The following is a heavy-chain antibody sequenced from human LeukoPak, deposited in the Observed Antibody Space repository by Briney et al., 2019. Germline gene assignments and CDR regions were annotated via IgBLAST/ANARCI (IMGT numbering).Heavy chain of an antibody. J-gene: IGHJ4*02. D-gene: IGHD4-17*01. Sequence: PGGSLRPSCAASGFTFSSYAMSWVRQAPGKGLEWVSAISGSGGSTYYADSVKGRFTISRDNSKNTLYLQMNSLRAEDTAVYYCAKDQDYGDYFDYWGQGTLVTVSS. CDR2: ISGSGGST. V-gene: IGHV3-23*01. CDR1: GFTFSSYA. CDR3: AKDQDYGDYFDY.